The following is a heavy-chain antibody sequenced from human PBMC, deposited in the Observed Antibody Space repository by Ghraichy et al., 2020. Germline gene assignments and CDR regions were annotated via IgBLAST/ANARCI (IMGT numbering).Heavy chain of an antibody. V-gene: IGHV3-23*01. CDR1: GFTLSGYY. J-gene: IGHJ4*02. D-gene: IGHD5-18*01. Sequence: GGSLRLSCAASGFTLSGYYMSWVRQAPGKGLEWVSGISSSGGSTYYADSVKGRFTISRDNSKNILYLQMNSLRAEDTAVYYCAKDPRSYGRTYFDYWGQGTLVTVSS. CDR3: AKDPRSYGRTYFDY. CDR2: ISSSGGST.